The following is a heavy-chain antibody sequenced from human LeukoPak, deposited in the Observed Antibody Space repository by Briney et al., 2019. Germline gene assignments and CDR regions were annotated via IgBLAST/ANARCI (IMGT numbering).Heavy chain of an antibody. Sequence: SETLSLTCAVDGGSFGGYYWTWIRQPPGKGLEWIGEINHSGSTNYNPSLKSRVIIAIDTSKNQLSLELRSVTAADTALYYCARFLSGYVYYYQYYMDVWGRGTTVTVSS. V-gene: IGHV4-34*01. D-gene: IGHD3-3*01. CDR2: INHSGST. J-gene: IGHJ6*03. CDR1: GGSFGGYY. CDR3: ARFLSGYVYYYQYYMDV.